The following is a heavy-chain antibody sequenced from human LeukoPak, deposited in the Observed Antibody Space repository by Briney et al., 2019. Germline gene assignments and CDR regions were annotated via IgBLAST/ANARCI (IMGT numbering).Heavy chain of an antibody. D-gene: IGHD3-10*01. CDR3: AGMYYYGSGATTNDY. CDR2: INHSGST. V-gene: IGHV4-34*01. Sequence: SETLSLTCTVSGGSISSYYWSWIRQPPGKGLEWIGEINHSGSTNYNPSLKSRVTISVDTSKNQFSLKLSSVTAADTAVYYCAGMYYYGSGATTNDYWGQGTLVTVSS. J-gene: IGHJ4*02. CDR1: GGSISSYY.